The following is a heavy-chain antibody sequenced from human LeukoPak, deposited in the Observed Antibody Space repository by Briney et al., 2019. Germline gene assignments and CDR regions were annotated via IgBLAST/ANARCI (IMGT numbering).Heavy chain of an antibody. V-gene: IGHV3-53*01. CDR2: IYSGGST. CDR1: GFTVSSNH. CDR3: ARVIVTGYYDAFDI. Sequence: GGSLRLSCAASGFTVSSNHMSWVGQAPGKGLEWVSVIYSGGSTYYADSVKGRFTISRDNSKNTLYLQMNSLRAEDTAVYYCARVIVTGYYDAFDIWGQGTMVTVSS. J-gene: IGHJ3*02. D-gene: IGHD3-9*01.